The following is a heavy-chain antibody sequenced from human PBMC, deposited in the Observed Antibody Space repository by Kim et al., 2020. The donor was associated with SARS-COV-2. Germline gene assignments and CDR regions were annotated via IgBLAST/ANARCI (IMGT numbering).Heavy chain of an antibody. CDR3: AREGGGGGSCYSIVCYYAMDV. D-gene: IGHD2-15*01. Sequence: GGSLRLSCAASGFTFSSYSMNWVRQAPGKGLEWVSSISSSSSYIYYADSVKGRFTISRDNAKKSLYLQMNSLRAEDTAVYYCAREGGGGGSCYSIVCYYAMDVWGQGTTVTVSS. CDR1: GFTFSSYS. V-gene: IGHV3-21*01. CDR2: ISSSSSYI. J-gene: IGHJ6*02.